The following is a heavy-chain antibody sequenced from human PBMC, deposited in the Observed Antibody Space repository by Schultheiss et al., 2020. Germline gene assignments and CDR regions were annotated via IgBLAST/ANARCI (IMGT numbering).Heavy chain of an antibody. CDR2: ISGSGGST. D-gene: IGHD3-22*01. J-gene: IGHJ4*02. CDR3: AKDHEPYYDSSGYYDY. V-gene: IGHV3-23*01. CDR1: GFTFSSYG. Sequence: GGSLRLSCAASGFTFSSYGMHWVRQAPGKGLEWVSVISGSGGSTYYADSVKGRFTISRDNSKNTLYLQMNSLRAEDTAVYYCAKDHEPYYDSSGYYDYWGQGTLVTVSS.